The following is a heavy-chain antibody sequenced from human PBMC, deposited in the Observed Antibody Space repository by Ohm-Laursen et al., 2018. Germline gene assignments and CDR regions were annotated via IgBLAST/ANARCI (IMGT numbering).Heavy chain of an antibody. V-gene: IGHV3-48*03. CDR2: ISSSATII. D-gene: IGHD3-22*01. CDR1: GFTFNSYE. Sequence: GSLRLSCSASGFTFNSYEMNWVRQAPGKGLEWLSYISSSATIIYYADSVKGRFTISRDNAKNSLYLQMNSLRAEDTAVYYCAKDYDSSGYVGDVGHFDYWGQGTLVTVSS. J-gene: IGHJ4*02. CDR3: AKDYDSSGYVGDVGHFDY.